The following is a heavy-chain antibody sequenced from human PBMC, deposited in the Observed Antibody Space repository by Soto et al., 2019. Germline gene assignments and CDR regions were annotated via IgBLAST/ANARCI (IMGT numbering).Heavy chain of an antibody. J-gene: IGHJ3*02. CDR2: ISSSSSYI. D-gene: IGHD3-22*01. CDR1: GFTFSSYS. Sequence: PGGSLRLSCAASGFTFSSYSMNWVRQDPGKGLGWVSSISSSSSYIYYADSVKGRFTISRDNAKNSLYLQMNSLRAEDTAVYYCARDYSQHYYDSSGYAFDIWGQGTMVTVSS. CDR3: ARDYSQHYYDSSGYAFDI. V-gene: IGHV3-21*01.